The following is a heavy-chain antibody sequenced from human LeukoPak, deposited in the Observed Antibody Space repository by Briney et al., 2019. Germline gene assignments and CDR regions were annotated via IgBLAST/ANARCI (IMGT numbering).Heavy chain of an antibody. J-gene: IGHJ5*02. Sequence: PGGSLRLSCAASGFTFSSYAMSWVRQAPGKGLEWVSAISGSGGSTYYADSVKGRFTISRDNSKNTLYLQMNSLRAEDTAVYYCARDTVPAAITNWFDPWGQGTLVTVSS. CDR1: GFTFSSYA. V-gene: IGHV3-23*01. CDR2: ISGSGGST. D-gene: IGHD2-2*01. CDR3: ARDTVPAAITNWFDP.